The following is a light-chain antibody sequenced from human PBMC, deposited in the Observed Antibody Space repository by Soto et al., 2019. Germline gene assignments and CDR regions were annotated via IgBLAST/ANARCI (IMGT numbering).Light chain of an antibody. CDR1: SSDVGGYNY. CDR2: DVS. V-gene: IGLV2-14*01. Sequence: QSVLTQPASVSGSPGQSVTISCTGTSSDVGGYNYVSWYQQHPGKAPKLMISDVSNRPSGVSNRFSGSKSGNTASLTISGLQAEDEADYYCSSYSVTTTPVLFGGGTKLTVL. CDR3: SSYSVTTTPVL. J-gene: IGLJ2*01.